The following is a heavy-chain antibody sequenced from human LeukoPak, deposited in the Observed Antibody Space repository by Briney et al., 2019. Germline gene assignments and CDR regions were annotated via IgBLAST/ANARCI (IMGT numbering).Heavy chain of an antibody. CDR3: AKGVITFGGVIVQPFDY. CDR1: GFTFSSYG. CDR2: IGYDGSNK. Sequence: GGSLRLSCAASGFTFSSYGMHWVRQAPGKGLEWVAFIGYDGSNKYYADSVKGRVTISRDNSKNTLYLQMNSLRAEDTAVYYCAKGVITFGGVIVQPFDYWGQGTLVTVSP. D-gene: IGHD3-16*02. J-gene: IGHJ4*02. V-gene: IGHV3-30*02.